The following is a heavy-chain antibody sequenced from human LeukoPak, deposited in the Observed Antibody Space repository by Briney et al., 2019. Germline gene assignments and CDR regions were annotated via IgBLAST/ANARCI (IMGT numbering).Heavy chain of an antibody. Sequence: SETLSLTCTVSGGSISIYYWSWIRQPPGKGLEWIGYIYYSGSTNYNPSLKSRVTISVDTSKNQFSLKLSSVTAADTAVYYCARYGSIAVAGKGSYNWFDPWGQGTLVTVSS. J-gene: IGHJ5*02. CDR3: ARYGSIAVAGKGSYNWFDP. D-gene: IGHD6-19*01. CDR1: GGSISIYY. CDR2: IYYSGST. V-gene: IGHV4-59*01.